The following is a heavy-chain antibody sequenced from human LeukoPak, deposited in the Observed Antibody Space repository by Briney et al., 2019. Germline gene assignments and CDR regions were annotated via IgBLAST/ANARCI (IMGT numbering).Heavy chain of an antibody. CDR3: ARDAGYQLLYPHY. V-gene: IGHV3-21*01. CDR2: ISSSSSYI. Sequence: GGSLRLSCAASGFTLSSYSMNWVRQAPGKGLEWVSSISSSSSYIYYADSVKGRFTISRDNAKNSLYLQMNSLRAEDTAVYYCARDAGYQLLYPHYWGQGTLVTVSS. CDR1: GFTLSSYS. D-gene: IGHD2-2*02. J-gene: IGHJ4*02.